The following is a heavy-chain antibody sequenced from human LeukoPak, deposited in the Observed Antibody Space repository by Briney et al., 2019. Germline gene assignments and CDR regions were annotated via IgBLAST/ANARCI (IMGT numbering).Heavy chain of an antibody. Sequence: ASVKVSCKASGYTFTSYYMHWVRQAPGQGLEWMGIINPSGGGTSYAQKFQGRVTMTRDTSTSTVYMELSSLRSEDTAVYYCASGGAAAGIDYWGQGTLVTVSS. V-gene: IGHV1-46*01. D-gene: IGHD6-13*01. J-gene: IGHJ4*02. CDR1: GYTFTSYY. CDR3: ASGGAAAGIDY. CDR2: INPSGGGT.